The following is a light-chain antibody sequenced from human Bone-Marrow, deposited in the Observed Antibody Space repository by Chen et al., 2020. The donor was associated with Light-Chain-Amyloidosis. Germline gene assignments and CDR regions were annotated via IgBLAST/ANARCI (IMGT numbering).Light chain of an antibody. Sequence: SYVLTQPSSVSVAPGQTATIACGGNTIGSTSVHWYQQTPGQAPLQVVYDDSDRPSGSPERLSGSNSGNTATLTISRVEAGDEADYYCQVWDRSSDRPVFGGGTKLTVL. J-gene: IGLJ3*02. V-gene: IGLV3-21*02. CDR1: TIGSTS. CDR3: QVWDRSSDRPV. CDR2: DDS.